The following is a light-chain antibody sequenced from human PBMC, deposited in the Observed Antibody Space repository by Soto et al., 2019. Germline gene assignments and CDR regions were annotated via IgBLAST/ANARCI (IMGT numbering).Light chain of an antibody. J-gene: IGLJ1*01. CDR2: EVS. V-gene: IGLV2-14*01. CDR1: SSDVGGYKY. CDR3: SSYTSSSTV. Sequence: QSVLTQPASVSGSPGQSITISCTGTSSDVGGYKYVSWFQQHPGKAPKLIIYEVSNRPSGVSNRFSGSKSGNTASLTISGLQAEDETDYYFSSYTSSSTVFGTGTKLTVL.